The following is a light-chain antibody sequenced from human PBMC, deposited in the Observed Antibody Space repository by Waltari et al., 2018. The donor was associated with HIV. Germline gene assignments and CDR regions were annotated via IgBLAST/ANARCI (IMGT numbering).Light chain of an antibody. CDR3: QQYYSSLPT. J-gene: IGKJ1*01. CDR1: QSVLDSSNNKNC. Sequence: DIVMTQSPDSLVVYLGDRATINCKASQSVLDSSNNKNCLGWYQQKPGQPPKLIIYWASTRESGVPDRFSGSGSGTDFNLTISSLQAEDVAVYYCQQYYSSLPTFGQGTKVESK. V-gene: IGKV4-1*01. CDR2: WAS.